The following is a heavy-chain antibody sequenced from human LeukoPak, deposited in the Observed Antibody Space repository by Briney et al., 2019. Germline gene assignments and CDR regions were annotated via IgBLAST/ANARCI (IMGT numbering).Heavy chain of an antibody. Sequence: GESLKISCQGSGYSFTTYWIGWVRQMPGRGLEWMGMIYPGDSDTRYSPSFQGQVTISADKSISTAYLHWRSLEASDTAMYYCAKIMAVTDLNYFDYWGQGTLVTVSS. CDR1: GYSFTTYW. D-gene: IGHD6-19*01. CDR3: AKIMAVTDLNYFDY. J-gene: IGHJ4*02. CDR2: IYPGDSDT. V-gene: IGHV5-51*01.